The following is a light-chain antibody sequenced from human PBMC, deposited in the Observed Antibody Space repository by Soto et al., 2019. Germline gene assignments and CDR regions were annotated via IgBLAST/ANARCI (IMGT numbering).Light chain of an antibody. Sequence: DIQMTQSPSTLSASVGDRVTITCRASQSISSWLAWYQQKPGKAPKLLIYKASSLESGVPSRFSGSGSGTEFTLTISSLQSEDFAVYYCQQYNNWPRGTFGQGTKVDIK. V-gene: IGKV1-5*03. CDR3: QQYNNWPRGT. CDR1: QSISSW. J-gene: IGKJ1*01. CDR2: KAS.